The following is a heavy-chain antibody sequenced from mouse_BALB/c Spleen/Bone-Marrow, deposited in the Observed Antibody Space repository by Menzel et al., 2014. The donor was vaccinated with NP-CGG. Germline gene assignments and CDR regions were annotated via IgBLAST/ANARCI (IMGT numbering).Heavy chain of an antibody. CDR3: ARNDYDYFDY. J-gene: IGHJ2*01. Sequence: VQLQQSGPELVKPGASVRISCKASGYTFTSYYIHWVKQRPGQGLEWIGWIYPGNVNTKYNEKFKGKATLTADKSSSTAYMQRSSLTSEDSAVYFCARNDYDYFDYWGQGTTLTVSS. D-gene: IGHD2-4*01. CDR1: GYTFTSYY. CDR2: IYPGNVNT. V-gene: IGHV1S56*01.